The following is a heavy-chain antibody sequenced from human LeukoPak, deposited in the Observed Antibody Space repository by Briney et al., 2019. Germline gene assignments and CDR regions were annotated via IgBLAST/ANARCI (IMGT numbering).Heavy chain of an antibody. D-gene: IGHD3-22*01. CDR3: ARQNLYYYDSSGYYYFDY. CDR2: IHYSGST. CDR1: GGSISSYY. J-gene: IGHJ4*02. Sequence: SETLSLTCTVSGGSISSYYWSWIRQPPGKGLEWIGYIHYSGSTNYNPSLKSRVTISVDTSKNQFSLKLSSVTAADTAVYYCARQNLYYYDSSGYYYFDYWGQGTLVTVSS. V-gene: IGHV4-59*08.